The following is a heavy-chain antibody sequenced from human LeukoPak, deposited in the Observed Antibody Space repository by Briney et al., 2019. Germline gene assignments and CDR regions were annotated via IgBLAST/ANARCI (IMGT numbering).Heavy chain of an antibody. D-gene: IGHD6-19*01. Sequence: GLSLRLSCAASGFTFSSYSMNWVRQAPGKGLEWVSSISSSSSYIYLADSVKGRFTISRDNAKNSLYLQMNSLRAEDTAVYYCASCATGYSSGCSGYWGQGTLVTVSS. CDR1: GFTFSSYS. V-gene: IGHV3-21*01. CDR3: ASCATGYSSGCSGY. J-gene: IGHJ4*02. CDR2: ISSSSSYI.